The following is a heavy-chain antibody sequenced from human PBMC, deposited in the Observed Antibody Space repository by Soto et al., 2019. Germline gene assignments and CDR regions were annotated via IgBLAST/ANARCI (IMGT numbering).Heavy chain of an antibody. CDR1: GFTFGDYA. Sequence: SLRLSCTSSGFTFGDYAMSCFRQSPGKGLEWVGFIRSKAYGGTTEYAASVKGRFTISRDDSKSIAYLQMNSLKTEDTAVYYCTRVPVMVYAPAAWFDPWGQGTLFTVSS. CDR3: TRVPVMVYAPAAWFDP. CDR2: IRSKAYGGTT. V-gene: IGHV3-49*03. D-gene: IGHD2-8*01. J-gene: IGHJ5*02.